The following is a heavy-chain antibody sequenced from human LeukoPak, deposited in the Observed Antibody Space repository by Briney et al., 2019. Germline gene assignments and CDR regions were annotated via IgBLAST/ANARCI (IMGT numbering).Heavy chain of an antibody. Sequence: SETLSLTCTVSGGSVSSGSYYWSWIRQPPGKGLEWIGYIYYSGSTNYNPSLKSRVTISVDTSKNQFSLKLSSVTAADTAVYYCARGNYGSSWYFDYYYYYGMDVWGQGTTVTVSS. J-gene: IGHJ6*02. CDR1: GGSVSSGSYY. CDR3: ARGNYGSSWYFDYYYYYGMDV. CDR2: IYYSGST. V-gene: IGHV4-61*01. D-gene: IGHD6-13*01.